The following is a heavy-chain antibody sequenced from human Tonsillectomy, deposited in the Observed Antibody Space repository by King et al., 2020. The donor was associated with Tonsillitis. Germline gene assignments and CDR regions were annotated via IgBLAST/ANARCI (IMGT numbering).Heavy chain of an antibody. Sequence: QLVQSGAEVKKPGSSVKVSCKASGGTFSSHAISWVRQAPGQGLEWMGGIIPIFGTPNYAQKFQGRVTITADESTTTAYMELSSLRSDDTAVYYCAKATTMTTWEGVYNFGMDVWGQGTTVAVSS. D-gene: IGHD4-17*01. CDR1: GGTFSSHA. CDR3: AKATTMTTWEGVYNFGMDV. J-gene: IGHJ6*02. V-gene: IGHV1-69*01. CDR2: IIPIFGTP.